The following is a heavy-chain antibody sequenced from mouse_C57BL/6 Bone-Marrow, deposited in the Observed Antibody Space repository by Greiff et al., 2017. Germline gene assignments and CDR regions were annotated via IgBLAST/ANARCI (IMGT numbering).Heavy chain of an antibody. V-gene: IGHV3-6*01. CDR2: ISYDGSN. CDR1: GYSITSGYY. D-gene: IGHD3-2*02. J-gene: IGHJ4*01. CDR3: AREGTTAQATGYAMDY. Sequence: VQLQQSGPGLVKPSQSLSLTCSVTGYSITSGYYWNWIRQFPGNKLEWMGYISYDGSNNYNPSLKNRISITRDTSKNQFFLKLNSVTTEDTATYYCAREGTTAQATGYAMDYWGQGTSVTVSS.